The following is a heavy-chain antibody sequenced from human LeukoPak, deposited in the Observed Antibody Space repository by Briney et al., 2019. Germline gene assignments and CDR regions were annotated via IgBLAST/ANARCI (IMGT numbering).Heavy chain of an antibody. D-gene: IGHD3-9*01. Sequence: SETLSLTCAVYGGSFSGYYWSWIRQPPGKGLEWIGEINHSGSTNYNPSLKSRVTISVDTSKNQFSLKLSSVTAADTAVYYCARSSSYYDILTGYYFPGRDYYYGMDVWGQGTTVTVSS. J-gene: IGHJ6*02. V-gene: IGHV4-34*01. CDR1: GGSFSGYY. CDR3: ARSSSYYDILTGYYFPGRDYYYGMDV. CDR2: INHSGST.